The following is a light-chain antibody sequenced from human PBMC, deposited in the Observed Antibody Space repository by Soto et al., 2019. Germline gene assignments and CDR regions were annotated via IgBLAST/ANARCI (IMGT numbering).Light chain of an antibody. CDR1: QSVSSSF. J-gene: IGKJ4*01. V-gene: IGKV3-20*01. Sequence: EIVLTQSPGTLYLSPGERATLSCRASQSVSSSFLAWYQKKPGQTPRLLIYGASSRATGIPDRFSGRGSGTDFSLTISRLEPEDFAVYYCQHYGDSPTFGGGTKVDIK. CDR2: GAS. CDR3: QHYGDSPT.